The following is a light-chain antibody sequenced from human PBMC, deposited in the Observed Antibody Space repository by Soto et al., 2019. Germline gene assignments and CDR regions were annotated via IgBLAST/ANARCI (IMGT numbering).Light chain of an antibody. J-gene: IGKJ5*01. Sequence: TVMTQSPATLSVSPGEGATVSCRGSQSVGSSLAWYQPKPGQAHRLIISGASTRANGVPARFSGSVSGTEFTLTISSLQSDDFALYYCQQYQNWPPITFGQGTRLEIK. CDR1: QSVGSS. CDR3: QQYQNWPPIT. CDR2: GAS. V-gene: IGKV3-15*01.